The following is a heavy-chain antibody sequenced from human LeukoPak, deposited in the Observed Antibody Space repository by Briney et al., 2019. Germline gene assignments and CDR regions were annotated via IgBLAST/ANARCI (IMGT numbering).Heavy chain of an antibody. CDR1: GGTFSSYA. D-gene: IGHD1-26*01. J-gene: IGHJ4*02. CDR2: IIPIFGTA. V-gene: IGHV1-69*05. Sequence: EASVKVSCKASGGTFSSYAISWLRQAPGQGLEWMGGIIPIFGTANYAQKFQGRVTITTDESTGTAYMELSSLRSEDTAVYYCARGSGSYTFDYWGQGTLVTVSS. CDR3: ARGSGSYTFDY.